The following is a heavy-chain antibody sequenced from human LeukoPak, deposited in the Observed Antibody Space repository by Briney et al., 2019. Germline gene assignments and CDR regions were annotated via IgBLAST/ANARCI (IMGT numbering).Heavy chain of an antibody. V-gene: IGHV3-30*02. CDR1: GFTFSSYG. Sequence: GGSLRLSCAASGFTFSSYGMHWVRQAPGKGLEWVAFIRYDGSNKYYADSVKGRFTISEDNSKNTLYLQMNSLRAEDTAVYYCANLPDHAYYFDYWGQGTLVTVSS. CDR2: IRYDGSNK. J-gene: IGHJ4*02. CDR3: ANLPDHAYYFDY.